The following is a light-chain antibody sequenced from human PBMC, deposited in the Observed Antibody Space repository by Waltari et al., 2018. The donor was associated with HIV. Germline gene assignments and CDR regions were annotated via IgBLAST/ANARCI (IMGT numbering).Light chain of an antibody. CDR3: QSYDNGLSTWV. J-gene: IGLJ3*02. CDR1: SSNLGAGYD. Sequence: QSVLTQPPSVSGAPGQRVTISCSGRSSNLGAGYDVHWYLLLPGRAPKVVISSNSNRPSGVPGRFSGSKSGTSASLAITGLQAEDEGDYYCQSYDNGLSTWVFGGGTKLTVL. CDR2: SNS. V-gene: IGLV1-40*01.